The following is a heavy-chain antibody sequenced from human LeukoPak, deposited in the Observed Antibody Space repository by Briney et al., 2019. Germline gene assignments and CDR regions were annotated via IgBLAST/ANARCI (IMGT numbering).Heavy chain of an antibody. CDR3: VRWGDVRATFDI. J-gene: IGHJ3*02. V-gene: IGHV3-21*01. CDR1: GFTFSSYS. CDR2: ISSSSSYI. D-gene: IGHD3-10*01. Sequence: PGGSLRLSCAASGFTFSSYSMNWVRQAPGKGLEWVSSISSSSSYIYYADSVEGRFTISRDNAKNSLYLQMNSLRAEDTAVYYCVRWGDVRATFDIWGQGTMVTVSS.